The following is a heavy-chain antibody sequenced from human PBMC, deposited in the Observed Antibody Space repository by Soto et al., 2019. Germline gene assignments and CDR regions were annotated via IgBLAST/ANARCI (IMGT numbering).Heavy chain of an antibody. V-gene: IGHV3-33*01. CDR1: AFTFSSFG. Sequence: GGSLRLSCEASAFTFSSFGMHWVRQAPGKGLEWVSVMWHNGSNKYYADSVKGRFTISRDNSKNTLFLQMNGLRAEDTAVYYCARDRTRRGTYYFDYWGQGTPVTVSS. J-gene: IGHJ4*02. D-gene: IGHD3-16*01. CDR2: MWHNGSNK. CDR3: ARDRTRRGTYYFDY.